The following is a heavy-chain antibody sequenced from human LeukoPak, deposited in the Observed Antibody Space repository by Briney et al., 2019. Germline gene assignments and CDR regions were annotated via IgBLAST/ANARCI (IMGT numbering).Heavy chain of an antibody. J-gene: IGHJ4*02. CDR3: ARSGYYGTRVDS. CDR1: GFAFNDYY. CDR2: ISSSHTTI. D-gene: IGHD3-22*01. Sequence: GGSLRLSCAASGFAFNDYYMSWIRQAPGKGLEWLSYISSSHTTIQYADSVKGRFTISRDNANDSLYLQMNSLRAEDTAVYYCARSGYYGTRVDSWGQGTLVTVSS. V-gene: IGHV3-11*04.